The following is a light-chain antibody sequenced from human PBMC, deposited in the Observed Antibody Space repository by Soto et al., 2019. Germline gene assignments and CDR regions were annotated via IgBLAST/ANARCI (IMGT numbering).Light chain of an antibody. CDR3: GSYTVGSTLVV. Sequence: QSALTQPASVSGSPGQSITISCTETRSDVGGYNYVSWYQQYPGKAPRLMIYEVSNRPSGVSNRFSGSKSGNTASLTISGLQAEDEGDYYCGSYTVGSTLVVFGGGTKLTVL. J-gene: IGLJ3*02. V-gene: IGLV2-14*03. CDR2: EVS. CDR1: RSDVGGYNY.